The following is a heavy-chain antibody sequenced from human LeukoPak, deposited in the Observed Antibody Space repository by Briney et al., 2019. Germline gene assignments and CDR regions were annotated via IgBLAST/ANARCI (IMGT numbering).Heavy chain of an antibody. Sequence: GGSLRLSCAASGFTFSSYSMNWVRQAPGKGREGVASISSSSSYIYYADSVKGRFTISRDNAKNSLYLQMNSLRAEDTAVYYCARATAYSIAAFDSWGQGTLVTVSS. J-gene: IGHJ4*02. D-gene: IGHD6-13*01. CDR1: GFTFSSYS. CDR3: ARATAYSIAAFDS. V-gene: IGHV3-21*01. CDR2: ISSSSSYI.